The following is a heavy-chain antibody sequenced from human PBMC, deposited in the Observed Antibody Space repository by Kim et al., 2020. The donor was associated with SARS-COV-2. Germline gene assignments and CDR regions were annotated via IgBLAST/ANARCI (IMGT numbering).Heavy chain of an antibody. CDR2: TYYRSKWYN. Sequence: SQTLSLTCAISGDSVSSNSAAWNWIRQSPSRGLEWLGRTYYRSKWYNDYAVSVKSRITINPDTSKNQFSLQLNSVTPEDTAVYYCAGVLSIAVAGRNYYYGMDVWSQGTTVTVSS. CDR3: AGVLSIAVAGRNYYYGMDV. V-gene: IGHV6-1*01. D-gene: IGHD6-19*01. J-gene: IGHJ6*02. CDR1: GDSVSSNSAA.